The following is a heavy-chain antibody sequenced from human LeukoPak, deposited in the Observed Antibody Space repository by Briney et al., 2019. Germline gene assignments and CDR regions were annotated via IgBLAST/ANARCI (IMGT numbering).Heavy chain of an antibody. D-gene: IGHD6-19*01. V-gene: IGHV4-59*01. CDR3: ARARSSYSSGWSAFDI. Sequence: PSETLSLTCTVSGGSISSYYWSWIRQPPGKGLEWNGYIYYSGSTNYNPSLKSRVTISVDTSKNQFSLKLSSVTAADTAVYYCARARSSYSSGWSAFDIWGQGTMVTVSS. J-gene: IGHJ3*02. CDR1: GGSISSYY. CDR2: IYYSGST.